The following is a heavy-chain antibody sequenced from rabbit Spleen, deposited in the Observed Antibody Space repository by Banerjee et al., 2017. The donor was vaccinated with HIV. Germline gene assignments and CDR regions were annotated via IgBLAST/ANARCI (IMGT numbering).Heavy chain of an antibody. CDR2: INTYTGKP. CDR3: ARDLASVVGWNFNL. V-gene: IGHV1S45*01. Sequence: QEQLVESGGGLVKPEGSLTLACKASGFSFSDRDVVCWVRQAPGKGLQWIACINTYTGKPVYATWPKGRFTISRTSSTTVTLQMTSLTAADTATYFCARDLASVVGWNFNLWGPGTLVTVS. CDR1: GFSFSDRDV. D-gene: IGHD3-1*01. J-gene: IGHJ4*01.